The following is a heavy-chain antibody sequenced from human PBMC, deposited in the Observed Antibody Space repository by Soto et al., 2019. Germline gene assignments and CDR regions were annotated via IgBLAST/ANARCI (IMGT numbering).Heavy chain of an antibody. CDR2: IYYSGST. CDR3: ARVISRVTTLDY. CDR1: GGSISSGGYY. D-gene: IGHD4-17*01. Sequence: SETLSLTCTVSGGSISSGGYYWSWIRQHPGKGLEWIGYIYYSGSTYYNPSLKSRVTISVDTSKNQFSLKLSSVTAADTAVYYCARVISRVTTLDYWGQGTLVTVSS. J-gene: IGHJ4*02. V-gene: IGHV4-31*03.